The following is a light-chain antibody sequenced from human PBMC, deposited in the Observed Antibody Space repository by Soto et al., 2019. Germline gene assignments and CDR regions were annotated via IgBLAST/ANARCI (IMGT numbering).Light chain of an antibody. CDR2: STN. J-gene: IGLJ3*02. V-gene: IGLV8-61*01. Sequence: QAVVTQESSFSVSPGRTVTLTCGLSSGSVSTSYYPSWYQQTPGQAPRTLIYSTNTRSSGVPDRFSGSILGNKAALTITGAKADDESDYYCVLYMGSGVWVFGGGTKLTVL. CDR3: VLYMGSGVWV. CDR1: SGSVSTSYY.